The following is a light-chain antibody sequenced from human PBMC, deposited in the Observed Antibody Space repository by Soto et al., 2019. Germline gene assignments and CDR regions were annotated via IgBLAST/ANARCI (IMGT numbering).Light chain of an antibody. J-gene: IGLJ1*01. V-gene: IGLV2-11*01. CDR3: CSYAGSNTFV. CDR1: SSDVGDYNY. CDR2: DVS. Sequence: QSALTQPRSVSGSRGQSVTISCTGTSSDVGDYNYVSWYQQHPGKAPKLMIYDVSKRPSGVPDRFSGSKSGNTASLTISGLQAEDEADYYCCSYAGSNTFVFGTGTKVTVL.